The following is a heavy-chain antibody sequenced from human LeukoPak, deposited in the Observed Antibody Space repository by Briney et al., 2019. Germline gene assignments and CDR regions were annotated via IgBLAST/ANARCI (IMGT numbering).Heavy chain of an antibody. J-gene: IGHJ4*02. CDR2: IYYSGST. CDR1: GGSISSYY. V-gene: IGHV4-59*12. D-gene: IGHD5-18*01. CDR3: ARVYSYGHYFDY. Sequence: NASETLSLTCTVSGGSISSYYWSWIRQPPGKGLEWIGYIYYSGSTNYNPSLKSRVTISVDTSKNQFSLKLSSVTAADTAVYYCARVYSYGHYFDYWGQGTLVTVSS.